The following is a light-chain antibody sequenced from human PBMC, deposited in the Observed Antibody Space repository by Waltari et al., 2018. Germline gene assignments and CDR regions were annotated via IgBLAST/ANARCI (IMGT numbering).Light chain of an antibody. J-gene: IGKJ2*01. Sequence: DVQMTQSPSTLSASVGDGVTITCRASQSIGRWLAWYQQRPGKAPKLLISMASTLENGVPSRFSGSGSQTEFTLTISSLQPDDFATYYCQQYHGFPYTFGQGTKLQIK. CDR1: QSIGRW. CDR3: QQYHGFPYT. CDR2: MAS. V-gene: IGKV1-5*03.